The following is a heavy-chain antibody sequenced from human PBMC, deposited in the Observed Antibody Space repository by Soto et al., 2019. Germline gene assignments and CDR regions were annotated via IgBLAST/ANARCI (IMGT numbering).Heavy chain of an antibody. J-gene: IGHJ6*02. Sequence: PSETLSLTCAVSGGSISSSNWWSWVRQPPGKGLEWIGEIYHSGSTNYNPSLKSRVTISVDKSKNQFSLKLSSVTAADTAVYYWARARIDYYYGMDVWGQGTTVTVSS. V-gene: IGHV4-4*02. CDR1: GGSISSSNW. CDR3: ARARIDYYYGMDV. CDR2: IYHSGST.